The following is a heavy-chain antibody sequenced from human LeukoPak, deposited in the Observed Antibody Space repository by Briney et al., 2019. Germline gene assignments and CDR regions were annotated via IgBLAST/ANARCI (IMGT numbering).Heavy chain of an antibody. CDR1: GYTFTSYG. CDR3: ARSEYLRSGEFY. CDR2: ISAYNGNT. Sequence: ASVKVSCKASGYTFTSYGISWVRQAPGQGLECMGWISAYNGNTNYAQKFQGRVTMTRDTSISTAYMELSRLRSDDTAVYYCARSEYLRSGEFYWGQGTLVTVSS. V-gene: IGHV1-18*01. J-gene: IGHJ4*02. D-gene: IGHD6-6*01.